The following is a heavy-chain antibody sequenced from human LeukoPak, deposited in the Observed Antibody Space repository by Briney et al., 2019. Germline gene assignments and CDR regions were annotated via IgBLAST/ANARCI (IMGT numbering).Heavy chain of an antibody. CDR3: ARDPRGRGATLEHYFDY. V-gene: IGHV1-69*04. Sequence: SVKVSCKASGGTFSSYAISWVRQAPGQGLEWMGRIIPILGIANYAQKFQGRVTITADKSTSTAYMELSSLRSEDTAVYYCARDPRGRGATLEHYFDYWGQGTLVTVSA. CDR1: GGTFSSYA. D-gene: IGHD1-26*01. CDR2: IIPILGIA. J-gene: IGHJ4*02.